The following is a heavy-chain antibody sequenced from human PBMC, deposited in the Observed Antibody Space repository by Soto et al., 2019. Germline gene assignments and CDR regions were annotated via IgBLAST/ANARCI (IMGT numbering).Heavy chain of an antibody. CDR2: INPSGGT. Sequence: ASVKVSCKASGYTFTSYYMHWVRQAPGQGLEWMGIINPSGGTNYAQKFQGWVTMTRDTSISTAYMELSRLRSDDTAVYYCARGGYYDSSGHTRDAFDIWGQGTMVTVSS. V-gene: IGHV1-2*04. CDR1: GYTFTSYY. J-gene: IGHJ3*02. CDR3: ARGGYYDSSGHTRDAFDI. D-gene: IGHD3-22*01.